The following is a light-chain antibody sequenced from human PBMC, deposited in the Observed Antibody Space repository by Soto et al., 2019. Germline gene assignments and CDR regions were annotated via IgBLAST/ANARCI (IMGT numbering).Light chain of an antibody. Sequence: QSVLTQPPSVSGAPGQRLTISCTGSRSNIGAGYDVHWYQHLPGAYPKLLIYGDNNRPSGVPDRFSGSKSGTSASLAITGVQAEDEADYYCQSSDSSLSGWVFGGGTKLTVL. J-gene: IGLJ2*01. CDR1: RSNIGAGYD. CDR2: GDN. V-gene: IGLV1-40*01. CDR3: QSSDSSLSGWV.